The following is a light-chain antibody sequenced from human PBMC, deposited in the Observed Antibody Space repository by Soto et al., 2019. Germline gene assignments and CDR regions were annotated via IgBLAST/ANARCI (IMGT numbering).Light chain of an antibody. V-gene: IGKV3-20*01. CDR3: QQCGDSPYT. CDR1: QSVSSTH. J-gene: IGKJ2*01. Sequence: EIVLTQSPGTLSLSPGERVTLSCRASQSVSSTHLAWFQQKSGQAPRLLIHGASSRATGIPDRLSGGGSGTDFSLTISRLEPEDFAVYYCQQCGDSPYTFGQGTKLEIK. CDR2: GAS.